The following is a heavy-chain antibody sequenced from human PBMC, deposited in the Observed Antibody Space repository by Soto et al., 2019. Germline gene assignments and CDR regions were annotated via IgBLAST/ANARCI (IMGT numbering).Heavy chain of an antibody. CDR2: IIPILGIA. CDR1: GGTFSSYT. J-gene: IGHJ4*02. CDR3: ARDPPNYDYIWGSYRHGDD. Sequence: QVQLVQSGAEVKKPGSSVKVSCKASGGTFSSYTISWVRQAPGQGLEWMGRIIPILGIANYAQKFQGRVTITADKATSTAYMELSSLRSEDTAVYYCARDPPNYDYIWGSYRHGDDWGQGTLVTVSS. D-gene: IGHD3-16*02. V-gene: IGHV1-69*08.